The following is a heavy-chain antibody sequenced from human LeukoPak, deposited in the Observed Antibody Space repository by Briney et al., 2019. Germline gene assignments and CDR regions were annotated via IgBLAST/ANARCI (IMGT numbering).Heavy chain of an antibody. CDR1: GXSFSSYA. Sequence: PGGSLRLSCAASGXSFSSYAVSWVRQAPGKGLEWVSAIGGSGGSTYFADSVKGRFTISRDNSKNRLYLEMNTLRAEDTAVYYCAKDRMYSSGWAFDYWGQGTLVTVSS. V-gene: IGHV3-23*01. CDR3: AKDRMYSSGWAFDY. D-gene: IGHD1-26*01. CDR2: IGGSGGST. J-gene: IGHJ4*02.